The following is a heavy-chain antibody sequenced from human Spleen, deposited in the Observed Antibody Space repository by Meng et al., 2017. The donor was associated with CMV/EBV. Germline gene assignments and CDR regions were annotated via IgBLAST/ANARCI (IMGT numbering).Heavy chain of an antibody. J-gene: IGHJ6*02. D-gene: IGHD3-22*01. V-gene: IGHV1-2*02. CDR2: MNTNSGGT. CDR1: GYSFTGYF. Sequence: ASVKVSCKTSGYSFTGYFIHWVRQAPGQGLEWMGLMNTNSGGTHSAQKFQGRVIMTRDTSISTAYMELSRLRSDDTAVYYCARVHYYVSSGYYPGYYYYYGMDVWGQGTTVTVSS. CDR3: ARVHYYVSSGYYPGYYYYYGMDV.